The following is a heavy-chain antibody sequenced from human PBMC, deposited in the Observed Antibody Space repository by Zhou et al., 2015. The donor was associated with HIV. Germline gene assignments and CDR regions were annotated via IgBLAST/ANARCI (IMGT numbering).Heavy chain of an antibody. CDR1: GGTFSSYT. CDR2: IIPILGIA. J-gene: IGHJ3*02. D-gene: IGHD3-9*01. V-gene: IGHV1-69*08. CDR3: ARDLEDILTGSVERRLGAFDI. Sequence: QVQLVQSGAEVKKPGSSVKVSCKASGGTFSSYTISWVRQAPGQGLEWMGRIIPILGIANYAQKFQGRVTITADKSTSTAYMELSSLRSEDTAVYYCARDLEDILTGSVERRLGAFDIWGQGTMVTVSS.